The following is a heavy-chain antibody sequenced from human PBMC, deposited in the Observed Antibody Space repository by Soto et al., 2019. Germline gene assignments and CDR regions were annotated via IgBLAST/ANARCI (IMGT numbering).Heavy chain of an antibody. Sequence: QLQLQESGPGLVKPSETLSLACSVSGASVSGSAYYWGWIRKPPGKGLEWVGSIHYSGITHYNPSLKSRATISVDTSQYQFSLKLSSVTAADTAVYYCARRAHGYPTNWFDPWGQGTLVIVSS. CDR1: GASVSGSAYY. J-gene: IGHJ5*02. CDR3: ARRAHGYPTNWFDP. V-gene: IGHV4-39*01. D-gene: IGHD3-22*01. CDR2: IHYSGIT.